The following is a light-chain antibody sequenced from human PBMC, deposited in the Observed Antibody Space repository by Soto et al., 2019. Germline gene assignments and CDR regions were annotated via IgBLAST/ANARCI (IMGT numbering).Light chain of an antibody. CDR1: QSVSSNY. CDR3: QQYGASPYT. J-gene: IGKJ2*01. CDR2: GAS. Sequence: EIVLTQSPGTLSLSPGERATLSCVASQSVSSNYLAWYQQKPGQTPRLLIYGASSRATGIPDRFTGSGSGTDFTLTISRLEPEDFAVYYCQQYGASPYTFGQGTKVDIK. V-gene: IGKV3-20*01.